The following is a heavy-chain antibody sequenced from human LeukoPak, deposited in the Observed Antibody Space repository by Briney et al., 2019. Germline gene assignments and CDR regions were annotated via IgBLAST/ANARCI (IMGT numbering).Heavy chain of an antibody. CDR1: RFTFSSSW. CDR2: IKEDGSQK. J-gene: IGHJ3*02. V-gene: IGHV3-7*01. CDR3: ARNLAYNAFDI. D-gene: IGHD1-1*01. Sequence: PGGSLRLSCAASRFTFSSSWMTWVRQPLGKGLEYVANIKEDGSQKYYEDPVKGRFAISRDNVKNSLYLQMDSLRAEDTAVYFCARNLAYNAFDIWGQGTVVTVSS.